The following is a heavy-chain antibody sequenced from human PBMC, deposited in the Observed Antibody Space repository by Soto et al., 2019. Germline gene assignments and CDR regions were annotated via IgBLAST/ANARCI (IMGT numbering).Heavy chain of an antibody. V-gene: IGHV3-30*03. CDR2: ISFDGSNT. CDR1: GFTFSSYG. D-gene: IGHD6-19*01. J-gene: IGHJ4*02. Sequence: PGGSLRLSCAASGFTFSSYGMHWLRQAPGKGLEWVALISFDGSNTYYADSVKGRFTISRDNSQNTLYLQMHSLRAEDTSLYYCGAGQFFSDYWGQGTLVTVSS. CDR3: GAGQFFSDY.